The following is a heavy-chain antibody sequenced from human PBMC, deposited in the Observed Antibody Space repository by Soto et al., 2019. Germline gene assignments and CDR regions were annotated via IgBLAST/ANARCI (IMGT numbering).Heavy chain of an antibody. J-gene: IGHJ4*02. V-gene: IGHV4-4*02. CDR2: IYHDGST. Sequence: NRSETLSLTCAVSGGSISSDTWWTVFRQPPGKGLEWIGEIYHDGSTAYNPSLKTRVTILVDSSNNQFSLQLTSLTAADTAVYYCAGREHSRGRFFTDYWGQGSLVTVSS. D-gene: IGHD3-3*01. CDR1: GGSISSDTW. CDR3: AGREHSRGRFFTDY.